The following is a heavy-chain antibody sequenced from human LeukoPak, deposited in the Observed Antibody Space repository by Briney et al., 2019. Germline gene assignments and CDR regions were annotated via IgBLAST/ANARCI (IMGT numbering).Heavy chain of an antibody. J-gene: IGHJ4*02. V-gene: IGHV1-69*13. CDR2: IIPIFGTA. CDR1: GYTFTSYG. Sequence: SVKVSCTASGYTFTSYGISWVRQAPGQGLEWMGGIIPIFGTANYAQKFQGRVTITADESTSTAYMELSSLRSEDTAVYYCARKGGYSGYAIDYWGQGTLVTVSS. D-gene: IGHD5-12*01. CDR3: ARKGGYSGYAIDY.